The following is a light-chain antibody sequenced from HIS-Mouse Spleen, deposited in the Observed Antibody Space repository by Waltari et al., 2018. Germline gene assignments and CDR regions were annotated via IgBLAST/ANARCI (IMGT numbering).Light chain of an antibody. CDR1: TLPKKY. J-gene: IGLJ2*01. Sequence: SYELTQPPSVSVSPGQTARITCPGETLPKKYAYWYQQKSGQAPVLVIYEDSKRLSGIPEGFSGASSGTMATLTISGAQVEDEADYYCYSTDSSGNHRVVGGGTKLTGL. CDR3: YSTDSSGNHRV. V-gene: IGLV3-10*01. CDR2: EDS.